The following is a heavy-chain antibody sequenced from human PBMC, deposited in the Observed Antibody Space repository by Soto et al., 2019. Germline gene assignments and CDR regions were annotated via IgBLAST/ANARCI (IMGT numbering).Heavy chain of an antibody. CDR2: ISGSGGST. Sequence: LRLSCAGSGFTFINYAMSWVRQAPGKGLAWVSAISGSGGSTYYADSVKGRFTISRDNSENTLYLQMNSLRAEDTALYYCAKVPVGATGRFDYWGQGTLVTVSP. V-gene: IGHV3-23*01. CDR3: AKVPVGATGRFDY. CDR1: GFTFINYA. J-gene: IGHJ4*02. D-gene: IGHD1-26*01.